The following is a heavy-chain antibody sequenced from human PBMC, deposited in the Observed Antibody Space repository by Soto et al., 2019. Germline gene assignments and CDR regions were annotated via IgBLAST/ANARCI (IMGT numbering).Heavy chain of an antibody. CDR2: INAGNGNT. D-gene: IGHD3-3*01. CDR3: ARDGARISVFGVVYYFDY. CDR1: GYTFSSPA. V-gene: IGHV1-3*01. Sequence: QVQLVQSGAEVKKPGASVKVSCKASGYTFSSPAMHWVRQAPGQRLEWMGLINAGNGNTKYSQNFQCRVAITRDTAASTGYMELRRLRSEDTAVYYCARDGARISVFGVVYYFDYWGQGTLVTVSS. J-gene: IGHJ4*02.